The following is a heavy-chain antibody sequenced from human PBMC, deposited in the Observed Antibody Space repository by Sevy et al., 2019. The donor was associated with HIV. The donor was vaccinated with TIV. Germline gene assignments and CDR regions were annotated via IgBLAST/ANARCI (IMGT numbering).Heavy chain of an antibody. CDR2: IRNRPNSYTT. CDR3: VRGPNCGVGGCQQISPYCLDV. Sequence: GGSLRLSCAASGFTFSDHYVDWVRQAPGKGLEWVGRIRNRPNSYTTEYAAPGKGRLTISRDDSRNSVYLKMNSLKTQDSAVYYCVRGPNCGVGGCQQISPYCLDVWGKGATVTVSS. CDR1: GFTFSDHY. D-gene: IGHD2-15*01. J-gene: IGHJ6*03. V-gene: IGHV3-72*01.